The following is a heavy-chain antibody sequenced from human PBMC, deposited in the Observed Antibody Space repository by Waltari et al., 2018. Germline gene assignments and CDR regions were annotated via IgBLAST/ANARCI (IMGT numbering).Heavy chain of an antibody. V-gene: IGHV4-38-2*02. CDR3: ARAPRGIVVVVAATPGDY. CDR1: GYSISSGYY. Sequence: QVQLQESGPGLVKPSETLSLTCTVSGYSISSGYYWGWIRKPPGKGLGWIGSIYHSGSTYYNPSLKNLVTISVDTSKNQFSLKLSSVTAADTAVYYCARAPRGIVVVVAATPGDYWGQGTLVTVSS. J-gene: IGHJ4*02. CDR2: IYHSGST. D-gene: IGHD2-15*01.